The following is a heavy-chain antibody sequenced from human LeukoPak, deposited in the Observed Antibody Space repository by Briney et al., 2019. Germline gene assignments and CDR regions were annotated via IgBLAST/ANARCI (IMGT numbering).Heavy chain of an antibody. CDR2: IYTSGST. J-gene: IGHJ6*03. CDR1: GGSISSYY. Sequence: TSETLSLTCTVSGGSISSYYWSWIRQPAGKGLEWIGRIYTSGSTNYNPSLKSRVTISVDTSKNQFSLKLSSVTAADTAVYYCARVVVQAGTIYYYMDVWGKGTTVTVSS. CDR3: ARVVVQAGTIYYYMDV. V-gene: IGHV4-4*07. D-gene: IGHD2-2*01.